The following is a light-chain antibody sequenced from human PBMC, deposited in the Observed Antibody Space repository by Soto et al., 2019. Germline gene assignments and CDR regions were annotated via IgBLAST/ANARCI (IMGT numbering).Light chain of an antibody. CDR1: QTITNY. CDR3: QQSYSSPWT. CDR2: AAS. Sequence: DIQMTQSPSSLSASVGDRVTITCRASQTITNYLNWYQQKPGKAPKLLIYAASTLMSGVPSRFRGRGSGTDFTLTIDSLQPEDFATYYCQQSYSSPWTFGQGTKVEIK. J-gene: IGKJ1*01. V-gene: IGKV1-39*01.